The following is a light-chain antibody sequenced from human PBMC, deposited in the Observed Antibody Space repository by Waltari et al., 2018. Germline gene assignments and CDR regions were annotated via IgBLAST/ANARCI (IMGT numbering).Light chain of an antibody. CDR3: AAWDDSLSGWV. CDR1: SSNIGSNF. V-gene: IGLV1-47*01. Sequence: QSVLTQPPSASETPGQRVTISCSGSSSNIGSNFVYWYQQLPGTAPKLLIYRNNQRPSGVPDRFSVSTSGTSASLAISGLRSEDEADYYCAAWDDSLSGWVFGGGTKLTVL. CDR2: RNN. J-gene: IGLJ3*02.